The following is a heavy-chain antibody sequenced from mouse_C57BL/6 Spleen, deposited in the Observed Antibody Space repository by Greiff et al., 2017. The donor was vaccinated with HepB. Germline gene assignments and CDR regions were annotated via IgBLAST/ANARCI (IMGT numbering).Heavy chain of an antibody. CDR3: TSLSNFYAMDY. CDR2: ISSGGDYI. CDR1: GFTFSSYA. V-gene: IGHV5-9-1*02. Sequence: EVHLVESGEGLVKPGGSLKLSCAASGFTFSSYAMSWVRQTPEKRLEWVAYISSGGDYIYYADTVKGRFTISRDNARNTLYLQMSSLKSEDTAMYYCTSLSNFYAMDYWGQGTSVTVSS. J-gene: IGHJ4*01. D-gene: IGHD2-5*01.